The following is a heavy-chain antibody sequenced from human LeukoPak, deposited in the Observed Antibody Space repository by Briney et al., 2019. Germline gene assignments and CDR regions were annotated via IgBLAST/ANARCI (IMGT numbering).Heavy chain of an antibody. CDR1: GYTFTDHY. D-gene: IGHD6-6*01. Sequence: ASVKPSCKTSGYTFTDHYIHWVRQAPGHGLECMGWINPTSGGTDYAQNFRGRVTMTRHPSNSTAYMELRSLSFDDTGIYYCARDTPARAAPVGYGGQGTLVTVPS. CDR2: INPTSGGT. J-gene: IGHJ4*02. V-gene: IGHV1-2*02. CDR3: ARDTPARAAPVGY.